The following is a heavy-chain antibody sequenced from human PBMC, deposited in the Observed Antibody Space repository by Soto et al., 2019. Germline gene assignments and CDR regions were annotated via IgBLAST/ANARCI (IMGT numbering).Heavy chain of an antibody. CDR1: GGSVSSGSYY. V-gene: IGHV4-61*01. CDR3: ARGEIRERSQVLDY. CDR2: IYYSGST. D-gene: IGHD1-1*01. Sequence: SETLSLTCTVSGGSVSSGSYYWSWIRQPPGKGLEWIGYIYYSGSTNYNPSLKSRVTISVDTSKNQFSLKLSSVTAADTAVYYCARGEIRERSQVLDYWGQGTLVTVSS. J-gene: IGHJ4*02.